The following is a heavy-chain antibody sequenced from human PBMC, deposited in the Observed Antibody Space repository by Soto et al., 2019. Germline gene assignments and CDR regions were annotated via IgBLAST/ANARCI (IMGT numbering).Heavy chain of an antibody. V-gene: IGHV4-39*01. CDR3: ATMPGIGQWLAHLNY. J-gene: IGHJ4*02. CDR2: IYYSGST. D-gene: IGHD6-19*01. Sequence: SETLSLTCTVSGGSISSSSYYWGWIRQPPGKGLEWIGSIYYSGSTYYNPSLKSRVTISVDTSKNQFSLKLSSVTAADTAVYYCATMPGIGQWLAHLNYWGQGTLVTVSS. CDR1: GGSISSSSYY.